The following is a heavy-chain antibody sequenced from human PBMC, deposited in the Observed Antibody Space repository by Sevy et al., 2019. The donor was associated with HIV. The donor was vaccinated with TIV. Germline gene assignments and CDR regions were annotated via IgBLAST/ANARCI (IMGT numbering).Heavy chain of an antibody. V-gene: IGHV3-64D*06. CDR2: ISSDGVGT. D-gene: IGHD3-3*01. J-gene: IGHJ6*02. CDR1: GFSFSNSA. Sequence: GGSLRLSCSGSGFSFSNSAMNWVRQTPGKGLKYVSAISSDGVGTYYTDSVRGRFTISRDNSTDTLYLQMSSLRVEDTAVYYCVKDPDYNFWRGDYGMDVWGQGTTVTVSS. CDR3: VKDPDYNFWRGDYGMDV.